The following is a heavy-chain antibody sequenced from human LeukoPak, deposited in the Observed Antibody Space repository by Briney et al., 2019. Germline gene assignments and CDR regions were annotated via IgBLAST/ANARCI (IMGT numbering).Heavy chain of an antibody. CDR2: IYSTGTT. J-gene: IGHJ4*02. CDR3: ARAFPPDAN. V-gene: IGHV4-59*11. D-gene: IGHD1-14*01. Sequence: SETLSLTCTVSGGSINSRYWSWIRQPPGKGLEWIGYIYSTGTTNYNPSLKSRVTISVDTSKNQYSLRLSSVTTADTAVYYCARAFPPDANWGQGTLVTVSS. CDR1: GGSINSRY.